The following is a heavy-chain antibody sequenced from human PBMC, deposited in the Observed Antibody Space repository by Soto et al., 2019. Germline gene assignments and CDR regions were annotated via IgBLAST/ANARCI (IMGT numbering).Heavy chain of an antibody. CDR3: AKDPRRNYGGNSEYYYYGMDV. CDR1: GFTFSSYG. CDR2: ISYDGSNK. V-gene: IGHV3-30*18. J-gene: IGHJ6*02. Sequence: RLSCAASGFTFSSYGMHWVCQAPGKGLEWVAVISYDGSNKYYADSVKGRFTISRDNSKNTLYLQMNSLRAEDTAVYYCAKDPRRNYGGNSEYYYYGMDVWGQGTTVTVSS. D-gene: IGHD4-17*01.